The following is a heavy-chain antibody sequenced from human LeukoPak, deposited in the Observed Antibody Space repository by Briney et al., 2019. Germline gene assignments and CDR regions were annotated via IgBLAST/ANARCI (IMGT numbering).Heavy chain of an antibody. V-gene: IGHV3-7*01. CDR1: GFTFSSYA. CDR2: IKQDGSEK. Sequence: GGSLRLSCAASGFTFSSYAMSWVRQAPGKGLEWVANIKQDGSEKYYVDSVKGRFTISRDNAKNSLYLQMNSLRAEDTAVYYCARDGLSAALGYWGQGTLVTVSS. CDR3: ARDGLSAALGY. D-gene: IGHD6-13*01. J-gene: IGHJ4*02.